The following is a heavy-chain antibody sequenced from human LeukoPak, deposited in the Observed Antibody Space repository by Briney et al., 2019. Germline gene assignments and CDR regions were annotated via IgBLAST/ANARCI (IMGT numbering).Heavy chain of an antibody. D-gene: IGHD1-20*01. CDR3: ARVLNWNDNRGDFDY. J-gene: IGHJ4*02. Sequence: ASVKVSCKASGYTFTSYAMHWVRQAPGQRLEWMGWINAGNGNTKYSQKFQGRVTITRDTSASTAYMELSSLRSEDTAVYYCARVLNWNDNRGDFDYWGQGTLVTVSP. CDR1: GYTFTSYA. CDR2: INAGNGNT. V-gene: IGHV1-3*01.